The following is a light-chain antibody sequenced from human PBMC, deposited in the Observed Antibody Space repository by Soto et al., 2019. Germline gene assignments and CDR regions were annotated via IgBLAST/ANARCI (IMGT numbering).Light chain of an antibody. J-gene: IGKJ4*01. CDR3: QQYNNWPPLT. CDR1: PSVTNY. V-gene: IGKV3D-15*01. Sequence: EIVLTQSPATLSLSPGERATLSCRASPSVTNYLAWYQQKPGQPPRLLIYGAFNRAAGIPARFSGSGSGTEFTLTISSLQSEDFAVYYCQQYNNWPPLTFGGGTKVEIK. CDR2: GAF.